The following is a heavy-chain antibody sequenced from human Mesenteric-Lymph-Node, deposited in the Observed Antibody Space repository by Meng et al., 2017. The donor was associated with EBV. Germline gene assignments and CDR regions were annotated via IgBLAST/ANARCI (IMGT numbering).Heavy chain of an antibody. J-gene: IGHJ5*02. V-gene: IGHV4-34*02. CDR1: GAPLSDYY. CDR2: VNHGGAT. Sequence: QWKLQQWGAGMLNPSETLSLTCAVYGAPLSDYYWTWIRQPPGKGLEWIGEVNHGGATIYNPSLESRVTISIDTSKNQFSLKVTSVTAADTAVYFCATLGSFASSIDPWGQGTLVTVSS. D-gene: IGHD3-16*01. CDR3: ATLGSFASSIDP.